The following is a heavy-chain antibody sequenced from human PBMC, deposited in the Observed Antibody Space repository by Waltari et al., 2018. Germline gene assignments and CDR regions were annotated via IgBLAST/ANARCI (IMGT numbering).Heavy chain of an antibody. CDR2: IYHSGST. Sequence: QVQLQESGPGLVKPSETLSLPCTVSGYSISSGYYWGWIRQPPGKGLEWIGSIYHSGSTYYNPSLKSRVTISVDTSKNQFSLKLSSVTAADTAVYYCAREIIYSGSYDWGQGTLVTVSS. CDR3: AREIIYSGSYD. CDR1: GYSISSGYY. V-gene: IGHV4-38-2*02. D-gene: IGHD1-26*01. J-gene: IGHJ4*02.